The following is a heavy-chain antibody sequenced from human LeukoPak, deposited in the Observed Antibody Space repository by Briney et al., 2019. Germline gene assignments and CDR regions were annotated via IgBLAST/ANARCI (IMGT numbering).Heavy chain of an antibody. CDR1: GFTFSSYG. J-gene: IGHJ4*02. V-gene: IGHV3-30*03. CDR3: ALIKILSGFDY. Sequence: GGSLRLSCAASGFTFSSYGMHWVRQAPGKGLEWVAVVSFDGNNKYYANSVKGRFTISRDNSKNTLYLQMNSLRAEDTAVYYCALIKILSGFDYWGQGTLVTVSS. CDR2: VSFDGNNK.